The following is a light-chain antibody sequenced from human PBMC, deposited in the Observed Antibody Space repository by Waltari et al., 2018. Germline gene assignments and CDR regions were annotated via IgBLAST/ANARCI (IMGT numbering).Light chain of an antibody. Sequence: QSLLTQPPSISGAPGPRVTISCSGVRSIIGQNSVHWYEQVPGTAPKLLIFRSDQRPSGVSDRFSGSKSGTSASLTITGLLSADEADYICAAWDDSLNAWIFGGGTRLTVL. J-gene: IGLJ3*02. CDR1: RSIIGQNS. V-gene: IGLV1-44*01. CDR2: RSD. CDR3: AAWDDSLNAWI.